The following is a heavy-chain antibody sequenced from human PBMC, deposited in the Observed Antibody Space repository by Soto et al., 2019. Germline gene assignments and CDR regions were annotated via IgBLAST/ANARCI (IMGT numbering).Heavy chain of an antibody. D-gene: IGHD3-10*01. CDR1: GGSVSSGSYY. V-gene: IGHV4-61*01. CDR3: ARDSYYYGSGLIDY. J-gene: IGHJ4*02. CDR2: IYYSGST. Sequence: SETLSLTCTVSGGSVSSGSYYWSWIRQPPGKGLEWIGYIYYSGSTNYNPSLTSRVTISVDTSKNQFSLKLSSVTAADTAVYYCARDSYYYGSGLIDYWGQGTLVTVSS.